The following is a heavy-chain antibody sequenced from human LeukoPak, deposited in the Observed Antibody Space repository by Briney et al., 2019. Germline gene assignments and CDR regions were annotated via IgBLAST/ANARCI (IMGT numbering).Heavy chain of an antibody. Sequence: KSGGSLRLSCAASGFTFSSYSMNWVRQAPGKGLEWVSSISSSSSYIYYADSVKGRFTISRDNAKNSLYLQMNSLRAEDTAVYYCARDYSSSWYMDYWGQGTLVTVSS. CDR1: GFTFSSYS. D-gene: IGHD6-13*01. CDR2: ISSSSSYI. CDR3: ARDYSSSWYMDY. J-gene: IGHJ4*02. V-gene: IGHV3-21*01.